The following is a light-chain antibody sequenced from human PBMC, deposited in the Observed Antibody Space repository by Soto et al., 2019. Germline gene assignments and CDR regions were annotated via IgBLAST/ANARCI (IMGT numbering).Light chain of an antibody. J-gene: IGLJ1*01. Sequence: QSVLTQPPSASGSPGQSVTISCTGTSSDVGGYNFVSWYRQYPGKAPQLIIYEVTKRPSGFPDRFSGSKSGNTASLTVSGLQAEDEADYYCSSDAATNNYVCGSGTKVTVL. CDR3: SSDAATNNYV. V-gene: IGLV2-8*01. CDR2: EVT. CDR1: SSDVGGYNF.